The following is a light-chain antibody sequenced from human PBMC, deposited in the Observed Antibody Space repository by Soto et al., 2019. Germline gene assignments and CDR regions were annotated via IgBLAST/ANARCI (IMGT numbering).Light chain of an antibody. Sequence: DIQMTQSPSTLSASVGDRVTIACRASQSIDSWLAWYQQKPGKAPKFLIYDASDLESGVPSRFSVSGSGTELTLTISSLQPDDFATYYCQQYRGKPFTFGQGTKVEIK. CDR1: QSIDSW. V-gene: IGKV1-5*01. CDR2: DAS. J-gene: IGKJ2*01. CDR3: QQYRGKPFT.